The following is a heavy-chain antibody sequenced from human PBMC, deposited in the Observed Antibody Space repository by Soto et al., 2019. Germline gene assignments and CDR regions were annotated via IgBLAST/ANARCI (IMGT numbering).Heavy chain of an antibody. CDR3: ARDVGLDSDDFFAY. Sequence: GSLRLSCTASGFTFSSYGMGWVRQAPGKGLQWVSTIRGDGGQTHYTDSVKGRFSISGDNSKNTVYLQMDSLRAEDTAMYFCARDVGLDSDDFFAYWGQGTQVTVSS. D-gene: IGHD3-9*01. CDR1: GFTFSSYG. CDR2: IRGDGGQT. J-gene: IGHJ4*02. V-gene: IGHV3-23*01.